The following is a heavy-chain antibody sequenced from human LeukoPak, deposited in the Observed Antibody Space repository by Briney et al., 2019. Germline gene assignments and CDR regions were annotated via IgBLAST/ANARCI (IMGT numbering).Heavy chain of an antibody. Sequence: GGSLRLSCAASGFTFSNYWMSWVRQAPGKGLEWVSVISGGGGSTYYEDSVKGRFTISRDNSKNTLYLQMNSLRAEDTAVYYCVHCGGDCYPCCGMDIWGQGITVTVSS. J-gene: IGHJ6*02. D-gene: IGHD2-21*02. V-gene: IGHV3-23*01. CDR2: ISGGGGST. CDR1: GFTFSNYW. CDR3: VHCGGDCYPCCGMDI.